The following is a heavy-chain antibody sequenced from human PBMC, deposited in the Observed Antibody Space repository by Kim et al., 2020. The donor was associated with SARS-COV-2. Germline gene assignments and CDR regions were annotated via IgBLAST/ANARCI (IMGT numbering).Heavy chain of an antibody. CDR3: ARVPYATSSLDY. Sequence: SETLSLTCTVSGGSISSYYWSWIRQPPGKGLEWIGYIFYSGSANYNPSLKSRVTISVDTSKNQFSLKLSSVTAADTAVYYCARVPYATSSLDYWGQGTLVTVSP. D-gene: IGHD3-22*01. CDR2: IFYSGSA. V-gene: IGHV4-59*13. CDR1: GGSISSYY. J-gene: IGHJ4*02.